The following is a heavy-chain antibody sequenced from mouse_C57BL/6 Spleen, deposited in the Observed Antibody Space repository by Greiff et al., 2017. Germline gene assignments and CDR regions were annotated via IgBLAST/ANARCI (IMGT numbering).Heavy chain of an antibody. CDR3: AREDDSNYGDAMDY. J-gene: IGHJ4*01. CDR2: IDPSDSET. V-gene: IGHV1-52*01. CDR1: GYTFNSYW. Sequence: QVQLQQPGAELVRPGSSVKLSCQASGYTFNSYWMHWVKQTPIQGLEWIGNIDPSDSETHSNQKVKDKATLTVNKTSGTAYMQLSSLTSGDSAVYYCAREDDSNYGDAMDYWGQGTSLTVSS. D-gene: IGHD2-5*01.